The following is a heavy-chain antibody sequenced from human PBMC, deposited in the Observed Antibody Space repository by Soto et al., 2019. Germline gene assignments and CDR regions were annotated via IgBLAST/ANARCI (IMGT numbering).Heavy chain of an antibody. CDR3: AKAGAGRANDNWFDP. D-gene: IGHD3-10*01. Sequence: LQLQESGSGLVQPSQTLSLTCAVSGGSMSSPRYAWSWIREPPGKGLEWIGYIYSSGSTFSNPSLKSRVIMSIDTSKNQFALKLSSVTAADTAVYYCAKAGAGRANDNWFDPWGQGTLVTVSS. CDR2: IYSSGST. J-gene: IGHJ5*02. V-gene: IGHV4-30-2*01. CDR1: GGSMSSPRYA.